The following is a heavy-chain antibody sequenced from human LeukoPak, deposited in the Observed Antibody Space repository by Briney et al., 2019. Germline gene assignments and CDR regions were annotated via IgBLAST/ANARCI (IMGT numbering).Heavy chain of an antibody. CDR1: GGSISSSSYY. V-gene: IGHV4-39*07. CDR3: ARTPMVRGVLGSLSFDY. CDR2: IYYSGST. D-gene: IGHD3-10*01. J-gene: IGHJ4*02. Sequence: SETLSLTCTVSGGSISSSSYYWGWIRQPPGKGLEWIGSIYYSGSTNYNPSLKSRVTISVDTSKNQFSLKLSSVTAADTAVYYCARTPMVRGVLGSLSFDYWGQGTLVTVSS.